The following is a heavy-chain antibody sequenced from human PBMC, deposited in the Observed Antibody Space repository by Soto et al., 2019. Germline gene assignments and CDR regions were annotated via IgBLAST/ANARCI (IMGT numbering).Heavy chain of an antibody. J-gene: IGHJ2*01. CDR2: VYYSGTT. D-gene: IGHD3-22*01. CDR3: ARMSYFYDKWYFDL. Sequence: QLQESGPGLVKPSQTLSLTCTVSGASINNNDYYWSWIRQTPGKGLEWIGYVYYSGTTDYIPSHKRRLSMSIDKSQNQFTLKLNSVTAADTATYYVARMSYFYDKWYFDLWGRGTLVTVSS. CDR1: GASINNNDYY. V-gene: IGHV4-30-4*01.